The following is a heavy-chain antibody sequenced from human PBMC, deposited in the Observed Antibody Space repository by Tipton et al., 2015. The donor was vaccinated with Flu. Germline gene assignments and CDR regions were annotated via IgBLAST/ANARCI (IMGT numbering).Heavy chain of an antibody. J-gene: IGHJ4*02. D-gene: IGHD3-3*01. V-gene: IGHV1-2*02. CDR1: GYTFTGYY. CDR2: INPNSGGT. Sequence: QLVQSGAEVKKPGASVKVSCKASGYTFTGYYMHWVRQAPGQGLEWMGWINPNSGGTNYAQKFQGRVTMTRDTSISTAYMELSRLRSDDTAVYYCARDLSDHPPYDFWSGYYTNYFDYWGQGTLVTVSS. CDR3: ARDLSDHPPYDFWSGYYTNYFDY.